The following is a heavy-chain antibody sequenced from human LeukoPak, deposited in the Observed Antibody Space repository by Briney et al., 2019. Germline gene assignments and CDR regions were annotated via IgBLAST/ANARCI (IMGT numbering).Heavy chain of an antibody. V-gene: IGHV4-34*01. CDR3: AGGYCSSTSCSGPFDP. J-gene: IGHJ5*02. CDR1: GGSFSGYY. D-gene: IGHD2-2*01. Sequence: SETLSLTCAVYGGSFSGYYWSWIRQPPGKGLEWIGEVNHSGSTNYNPSLKSRVTISEDTSKNQFSLKLSSVTAADTAVYYCAGGYCSSTSCSGPFDPWGQGTLVTVSS. CDR2: VNHSGST.